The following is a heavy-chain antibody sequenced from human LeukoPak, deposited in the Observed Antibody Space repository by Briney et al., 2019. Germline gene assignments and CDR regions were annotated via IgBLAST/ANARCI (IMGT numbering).Heavy chain of an antibody. D-gene: IGHD4/OR15-4a*01. CDR3: ARRAGAYSHPYDY. CDR2: ISGRGGNT. Sequence: GGSLRLSCTASGFTFSSYAMSWVRQAPGKGLEWVSAISGRGGNTYYADSVKGRFTISRDNSKNTLYLQMNSLRAEDTAVYYCARRAGAYSHPYDYWGQGTLVTVSS. V-gene: IGHV3-23*01. J-gene: IGHJ4*02. CDR1: GFTFSSYA.